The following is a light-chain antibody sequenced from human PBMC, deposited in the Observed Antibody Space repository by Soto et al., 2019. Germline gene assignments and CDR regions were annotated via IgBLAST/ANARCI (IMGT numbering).Light chain of an antibody. CDR3: SSYTRSTTWV. CDR1: SSDVGAYNY. J-gene: IGLJ3*02. CDR2: EVS. Sequence: QSALTQPAAVSGSSGQSITITCTGTSSDVGAYNYVSWYQQYPGKAPRLMIYEVSNRPSGVSNRFSGSKSGSTASLTISGLQAEDEADYYCSSYTRSTTWVFGGGTKLTVL. V-gene: IGLV2-14*01.